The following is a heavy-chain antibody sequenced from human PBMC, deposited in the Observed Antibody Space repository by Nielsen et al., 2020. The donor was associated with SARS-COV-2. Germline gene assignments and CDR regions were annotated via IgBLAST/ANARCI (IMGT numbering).Heavy chain of an antibody. J-gene: IGHJ3*01. Sequence: GGSLRLSCTASGFTFSTYTINWVRQAPGKGLEWLSSISSSSTYIYYADSVKGRFTISRDNAKNSLYLQMNSLRAEDTAIYYCARDWGRAFDVWSQGTMVTVSS. CDR3: ARDWGRAFDV. CDR2: ISSSSTYI. V-gene: IGHV3-21*01. D-gene: IGHD3-16*01. CDR1: GFTFSTYT.